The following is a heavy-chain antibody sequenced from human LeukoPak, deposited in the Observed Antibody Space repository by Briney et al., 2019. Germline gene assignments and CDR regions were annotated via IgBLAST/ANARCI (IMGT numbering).Heavy chain of an antibody. V-gene: IGHV4-59*01. Sequence: SETLSLTCTVSGASISSSYWSWIRQPPAKGLEWIGYIYYTGSTNYNPSLKSRVTISVDTSKNQFSLKLSSVTAADTAVYYCARATVTAWYFDLWGRGTLVTVSS. D-gene: IGHD4-17*01. CDR3: ARATVTAWYFDL. CDR2: IYYTGST. CDR1: GASISSSY. J-gene: IGHJ2*01.